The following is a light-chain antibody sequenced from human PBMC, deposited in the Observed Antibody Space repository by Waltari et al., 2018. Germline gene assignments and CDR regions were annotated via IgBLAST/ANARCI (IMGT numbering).Light chain of an antibody. CDR1: NIGDKS. CDR2: DAT. V-gene: IGLV3-21*02. J-gene: IGLJ2*01. CDR3: QVWYTTSAVV. Sequence: SYVLSQPPSVSVAPGQTARITCGGNNIGDKSVHWYQQKPGQAPVLVVYDATDRPSGIPERVAGSNSGNTATLTITRVAAGDEADYFCQVWYTTSAVVFGGGTKLTVL.